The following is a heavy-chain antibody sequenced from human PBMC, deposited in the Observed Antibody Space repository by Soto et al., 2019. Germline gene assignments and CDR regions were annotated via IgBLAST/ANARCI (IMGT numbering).Heavy chain of an antibody. CDR2: ISSSSSYT. D-gene: IGHD3-10*01. J-gene: IGHJ5*02. V-gene: IGHV3-11*05. CDR3: SRWSDTTTVRVVITSWFDP. CDR1: GFTFSDSY. Sequence: QVQLVESGGGLVKPGGSLRLSCAASGFTFSDSYMSWIRQAPGKGLEWVAYISSSSSYTNYADSVKGRFTISSDNAKNSLYLPKNSLRAEDTAVYDGSRWSDTTTVRVVITSWFDPGGEGTLVTVSS.